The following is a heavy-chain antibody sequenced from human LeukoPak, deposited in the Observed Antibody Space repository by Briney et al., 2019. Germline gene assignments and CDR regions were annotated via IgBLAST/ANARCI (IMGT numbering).Heavy chain of an antibody. Sequence: GGSLRLSCAASGFTFSTFDLHWVRQAPGKGLEWVALISYDGSNEYYADSVKGRFAISRDNSKNTLFLQLNSLRAEDTAVYYCARSSYSSSSSVWGQGTMVTVSS. D-gene: IGHD6-6*01. V-gene: IGHV3-30*03. CDR2: ISYDGSNE. CDR3: ARSSYSSSSSV. J-gene: IGHJ3*01. CDR1: GFTFSTFD.